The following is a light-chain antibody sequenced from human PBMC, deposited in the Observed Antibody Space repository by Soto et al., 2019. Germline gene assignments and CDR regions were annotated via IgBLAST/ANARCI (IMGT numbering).Light chain of an antibody. CDR3: QQCATPPLT. Sequence: DIVLTQSPGTLSLSPGERATLSCRASQSVGTNNLAWYQQKPGQAPRLLIYDASSRATGIPDRFSGSGCGTDFTLTINRLESEDFAVYYCQQCATPPLTFGQGTRVEVK. V-gene: IGKV3-20*01. J-gene: IGKJ1*01. CDR2: DAS. CDR1: QSVGTNN.